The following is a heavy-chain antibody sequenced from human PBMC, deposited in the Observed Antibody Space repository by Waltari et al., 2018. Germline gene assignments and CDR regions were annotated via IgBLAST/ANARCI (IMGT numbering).Heavy chain of an antibody. CDR1: GGSISSHY. D-gene: IGHD6-19*01. CDR2: IYYSGST. CDR3: ARGGHSSGWAGY. V-gene: IGHV4-59*11. Sequence: QVQLQESGPGLVKPSETLSLTCTVSGGSISSHYWRWIRQPPGKGLEWIGYIYYSGSTNYNPSLKSRVTISVDTSKNQFSLKLSSVTAADTAVYYCARGGHSSGWAGYWGQGTLVTVSS. J-gene: IGHJ4*02.